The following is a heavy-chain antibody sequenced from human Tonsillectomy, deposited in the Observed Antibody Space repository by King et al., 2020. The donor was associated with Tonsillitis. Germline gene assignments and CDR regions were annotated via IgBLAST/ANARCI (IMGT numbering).Heavy chain of an antibody. D-gene: IGHD1-26*01. Sequence: VQLVESGGGLVQPGGSLRLSCAASGFTFSSYAMNWVRQAPGKGLEWVSAISGSGDTTYYADSVKGRFTISRDNSKNTLYLQMNSLRAEDTAVYYCAKDLPPYRGTFPTFDYWGQGILVTVSS. J-gene: IGHJ4*02. CDR2: ISGSGDTT. V-gene: IGHV3-23*04. CDR3: AKDLPPYRGTFPTFDY. CDR1: GFTFSSYA.